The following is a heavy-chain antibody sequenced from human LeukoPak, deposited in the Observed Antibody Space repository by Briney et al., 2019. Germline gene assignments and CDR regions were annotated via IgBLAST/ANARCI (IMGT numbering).Heavy chain of an antibody. V-gene: IGHV1-18*01. D-gene: IGHD6-19*01. CDR2: ISAYNGST. CDR3: AREGAVAGMDYYYGMDV. J-gene: IGHJ6*02. CDR1: GYTFTSYG. Sequence: ASVKVSCKASGYTFTSYGISWVRQAPGQGLEWMGWISAYNGSTNYAQKLQGRVTMTTDTSTSTAYMELRSLRSDDTAVYYCAREGAVAGMDYYYGMDVWGQGTTVTVSS.